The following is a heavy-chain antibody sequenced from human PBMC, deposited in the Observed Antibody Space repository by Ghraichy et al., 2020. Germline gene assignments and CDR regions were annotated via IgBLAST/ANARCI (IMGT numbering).Heavy chain of an antibody. Sequence: ASVKVSCKASGYTFTSYGISWVRQAPGQGLEWMGWISAYNGNTNYAQKLQGRVTMTTDTSTSTAYMELRSLRSDDTAVYYCARNFYKQAGTGSYGMDVWGQGTTVTVSS. V-gene: IGHV1-18*01. CDR3: ARNFYKQAGTGSYGMDV. J-gene: IGHJ6*02. CDR2: ISAYNGNT. CDR1: GYTFTSYG. D-gene: IGHD6-13*01.